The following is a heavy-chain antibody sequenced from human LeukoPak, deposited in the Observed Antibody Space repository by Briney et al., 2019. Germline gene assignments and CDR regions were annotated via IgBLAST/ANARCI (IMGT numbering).Heavy chain of an antibody. Sequence: ASVKVSCKASGYTFTGYYMHWVRQAPGQGLEWMGGITLNSGATNYAQKFQGKVTMTRDTSISTAYMELSRLRSDDTAVYYCARARHIVVVTAILRYFDYWGQGTLVTVSS. D-gene: IGHD2-21*02. CDR3: ARARHIVVVTAILRYFDY. J-gene: IGHJ4*02. CDR1: GYTFTGYY. CDR2: ITLNSGAT. V-gene: IGHV1-2*02.